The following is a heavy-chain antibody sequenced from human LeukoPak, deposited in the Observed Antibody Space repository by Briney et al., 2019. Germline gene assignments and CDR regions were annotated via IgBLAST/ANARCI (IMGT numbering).Heavy chain of an antibody. CDR3: ARGAAVGTYYGVDV. D-gene: IGHD6-19*01. CDR2: IYSGGST. V-gene: IGHV3-53*01. J-gene: IGHJ6*01. CDR1: GFTVSSNY. Sequence: GGSLRLSCAASGFTVSSNYMSWVRQAPGKGLEWVSVIYSGGSTYYADSVKGRFTTTRHNSKNTLDQQMISLMGEDAAVDYCARGAAVGTYYGVDVWGQGTTVTVSS.